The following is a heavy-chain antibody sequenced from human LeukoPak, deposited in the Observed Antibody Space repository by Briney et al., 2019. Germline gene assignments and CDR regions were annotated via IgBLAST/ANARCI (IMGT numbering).Heavy chain of an antibody. CDR1: GSSISSYY. CDR3: TRDSSGYDWFYDY. V-gene: IGHV4-4*07. CDR2: ISTSGST. D-gene: IGHD5-12*01. J-gene: IGHJ4*02. Sequence: SETLSLTCTVSGSSISSYYLNWIRPPAGKGLEWIGRISTSGSTNYNPSLKSRVTMSVDTSKNQFSLMLSSVTAADTAVYYCTRDSSGYDWFYDYWGQGTLVTVSS.